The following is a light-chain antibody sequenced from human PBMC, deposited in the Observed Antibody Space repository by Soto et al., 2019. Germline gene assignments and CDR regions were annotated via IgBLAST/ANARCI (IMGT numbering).Light chain of an antibody. Sequence: EIVLTQSPGTLSLSPGERATLCCRASQSVSGGSLAWYQQRPGQAPSLLIYGASSRATGIPARFSGSGSGTDFTLTITRLEPEDFAVYYCQQYGISPRTFGQGTKVEIK. J-gene: IGKJ1*01. CDR3: QQYGISPRT. CDR1: QSVSGGS. CDR2: GAS. V-gene: IGKV3-20*01.